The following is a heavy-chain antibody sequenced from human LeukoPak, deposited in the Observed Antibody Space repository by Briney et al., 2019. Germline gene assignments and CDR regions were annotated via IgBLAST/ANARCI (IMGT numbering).Heavy chain of an antibody. CDR3: ARQVVPAGVDY. J-gene: IGHJ4*02. Sequence: SETLSLTCTVSGGSVSSCYWSWIRQPPGKGLEWIGYIYTSGSTNYNPSLKSRVTISVDTSKNQFSLKLSSVTAADTAVYYRARQVVPAGVDYWGQGTLVTVSS. D-gene: IGHD2-2*01. V-gene: IGHV4-4*09. CDR1: GGSVSSCY. CDR2: IYTSGST.